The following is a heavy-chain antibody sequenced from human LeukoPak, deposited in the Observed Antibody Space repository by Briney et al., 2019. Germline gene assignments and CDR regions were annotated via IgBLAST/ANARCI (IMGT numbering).Heavy chain of an antibody. CDR1: GGTFSSYA. D-gene: IGHD2-2*01. Sequence: SVKVSRKASGGTFSSYAISWVRQAPGQGLEWMGGIIPIFGTANYAQKFQGRVTITADKSTSTAYMELSSLRSEDTAVYYCARNYCSSTSCYASWFDPWGQGTLVTVSS. J-gene: IGHJ5*02. CDR3: ARNYCSSTSCYASWFDP. V-gene: IGHV1-69*06. CDR2: IIPIFGTA.